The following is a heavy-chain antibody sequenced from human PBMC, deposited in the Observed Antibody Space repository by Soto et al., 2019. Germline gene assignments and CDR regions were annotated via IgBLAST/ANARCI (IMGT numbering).Heavy chain of an antibody. Sequence: KPSETLSLTCTVSGGSISSGGYYWSWIRQHPGKGLEWIGYIYYSGSTYYNPSPKSRVTISVDTSKNQFSLKLSSVTAADTAVYYCARGTNGYPVGIDYWGQGTLVTVSS. J-gene: IGHJ4*02. D-gene: IGHD3-22*01. CDR3: ARGTNGYPVGIDY. V-gene: IGHV4-31*03. CDR2: IYYSGST. CDR1: GGSISSGGYY.